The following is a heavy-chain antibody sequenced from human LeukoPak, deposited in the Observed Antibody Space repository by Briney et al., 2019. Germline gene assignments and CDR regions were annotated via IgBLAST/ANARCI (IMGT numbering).Heavy chain of an antibody. CDR3: AKGFSVWFGHFDY. V-gene: IGHV3-23*01. J-gene: IGHJ4*02. D-gene: IGHD3-10*01. Sequence: PGGSLRLSCAASGFTFSNHWMTWVRQAPGKGLEWVSAISGSGGSTYYADSVKGRFTISRDNSKNTLYLQMNSLRAEDTAVYYCAKGFSVWFGHFDYWGQGTLVTVSS. CDR1: GFTFSNHW. CDR2: ISGSGGST.